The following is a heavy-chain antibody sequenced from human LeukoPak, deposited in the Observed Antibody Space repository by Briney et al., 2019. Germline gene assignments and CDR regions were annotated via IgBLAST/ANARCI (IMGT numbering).Heavy chain of an antibody. J-gene: IGHJ4*02. V-gene: IGHV3-23*01. D-gene: IGHD2-2*01. CDR2: ISGSDAGT. Sequence: PGGSLRLSCAASGFTFSSYAMSWVRQIPGKGLEWVLAISGSDAGTYYADSVKGRFTISRDNSKNTLYLQMNRLRAEDTAVYYCAKGSRGSCSRTYCYPFDYWGQGTLVTVSS. CDR1: GFTFSSYA. CDR3: AKGSRGSCSRTYCYPFDY.